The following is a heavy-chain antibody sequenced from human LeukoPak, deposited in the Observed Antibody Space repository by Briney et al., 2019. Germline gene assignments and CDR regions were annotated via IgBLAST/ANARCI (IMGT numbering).Heavy chain of an antibody. V-gene: IGHV3-21*01. D-gene: IGHD3-10*01. CDR3: ARGPGSGRNYNWFDP. Sequence: GGSLRLSCAASGFTFSSYSMNWVRQAPGKELEWVSSISGSSSSIYYADSVKGRFTISKNSLYLQMNSLRAEDTAVYYCARGPGSGRNYNWFDPWGQGTLVTVSS. CDR2: ISGSSSSI. J-gene: IGHJ5*02. CDR1: GFTFSSYS.